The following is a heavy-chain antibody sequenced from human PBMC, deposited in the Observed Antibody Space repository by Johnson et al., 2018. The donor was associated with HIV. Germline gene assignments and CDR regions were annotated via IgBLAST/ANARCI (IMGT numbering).Heavy chain of an antibody. D-gene: IGHD3-22*01. CDR1: GFTFSDYY. J-gene: IGHJ3*02. CDR3: AKAYSAVVGDAFDI. Sequence: QVQLVESGGGLVKPGGSLRLSCVGSGFTFSDYYMSWVRQAPGKGLEWIAYISGGSAGTFYADSVKGRFTISRDNAKNSLYLQMNSLRAGDTAVYYCAKAYSAVVGDAFDIWGQGTMVTVSS. CDR2: ISGGSAGT. V-gene: IGHV3-11*06.